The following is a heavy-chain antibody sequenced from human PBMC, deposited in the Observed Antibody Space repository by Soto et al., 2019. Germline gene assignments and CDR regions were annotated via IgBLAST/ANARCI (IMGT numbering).Heavy chain of an antibody. J-gene: IGHJ4*02. CDR3: ARGFGILFVPAAIPDY. V-gene: IGHV1-8*01. Sequence: QVQLVQSGAEVKKPGASVKVSCKASGYTFTSYDINWVRQATGQGLEWMGWMNPNSGNPGYAQKFQGRVTMTRITSMSTAYLELRSLRSEDTAVYYCARGFGILFVPAAIPDYWGQGTLVTVSS. D-gene: IGHD2-2*01. CDR1: GYTFTSYD. CDR2: MNPNSGNP.